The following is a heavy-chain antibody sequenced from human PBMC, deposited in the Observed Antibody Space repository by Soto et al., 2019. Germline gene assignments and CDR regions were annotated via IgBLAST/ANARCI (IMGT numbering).Heavy chain of an antibody. V-gene: IGHV4-59*01. CDR3: ASLGVLSYLGYYYDFMDV. D-gene: IGHD3-3*01. CDR2: IYYSGST. CDR1: GGSISSYY. Sequence: SETLSLTCTVYGGSISSYYWSWIRQPPGKGLEWIGYIYYSGSTNYNPSLKSRVTISVDTSKNQFSLKLSSVTAADTAVYYCASLGVLSYLGYYYDFMDVWGKRTTVTVSS. J-gene: IGHJ6*03.